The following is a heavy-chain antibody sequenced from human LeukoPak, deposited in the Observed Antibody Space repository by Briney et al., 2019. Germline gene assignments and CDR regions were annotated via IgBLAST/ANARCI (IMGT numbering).Heavy chain of an antibody. CDR1: EDTFNNYW. Sequence: RGESLKISCEASEDTFNNYWIAWVRQVPGKGLEWVGIIFPGDSVTRYSPSLQGHVTISADKSVSTAYLQWGSLKASDSAMYYCVRDRNGRYAFDIWGLGTRVTVSS. CDR2: IFPGDSVT. D-gene: IGHD1-14*01. V-gene: IGHV5-51*01. J-gene: IGHJ3*02. CDR3: VRDRNGRYAFDI.